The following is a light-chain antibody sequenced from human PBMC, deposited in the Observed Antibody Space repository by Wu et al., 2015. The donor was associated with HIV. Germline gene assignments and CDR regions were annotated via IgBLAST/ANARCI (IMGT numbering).Light chain of an antibody. Sequence: AIRITQSPSSLSASTGDRVTITCRASQGINSYLAWYQQKPGKVPKLLIYTASTLQSGVPSTFSGSGSGTDFTLTISCLQSEDFATYYCQQYYSYPYSFGQGTKLEIK. CDR3: QQYYSYPYS. CDR1: QGINSY. CDR2: TAS. V-gene: IGKV1-8*01. J-gene: IGKJ2*03.